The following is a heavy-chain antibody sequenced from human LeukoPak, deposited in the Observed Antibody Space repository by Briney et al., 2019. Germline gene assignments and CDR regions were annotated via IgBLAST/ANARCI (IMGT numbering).Heavy chain of an antibody. D-gene: IGHD2-15*01. Sequence: GGSLRLSCAASGFTFSSYAMSWVRQAPGKGLEWVSGISGSGGSTYFADSVKGRFTISRDNSKNTLYLQMNSLRAEDTAVYYCARDGDMYYFDYWGQGTLVTVSS. CDR2: ISGSGGST. V-gene: IGHV3-23*01. CDR1: GFTFSSYA. J-gene: IGHJ4*02. CDR3: ARDGDMYYFDY.